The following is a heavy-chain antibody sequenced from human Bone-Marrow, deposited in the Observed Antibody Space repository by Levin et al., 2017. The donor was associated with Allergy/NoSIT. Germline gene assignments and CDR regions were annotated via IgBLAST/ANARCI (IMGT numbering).Heavy chain of an antibody. D-gene: IGHD3-10*01. CDR1: GFTFSSYT. Sequence: GESLKISCAASGFTFSSYTMNWVRQAPGKGLEWVSAISGSGVLTYYADSLKGRFIVSRDNTKNTLFLQMNSLRAEDTAVYYCARPDDYYFLDSWGQGTLVTVSS. CDR2: ISGSGVLT. J-gene: IGHJ4*02. CDR3: ARPDDYYFLDS. V-gene: IGHV3-23*01.